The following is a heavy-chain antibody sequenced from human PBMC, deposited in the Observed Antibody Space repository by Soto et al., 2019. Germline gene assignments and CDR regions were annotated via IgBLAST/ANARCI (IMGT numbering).Heavy chain of an antibody. J-gene: IGHJ4*02. V-gene: IGHV3-33*01. Sequence: QVQLVESGGGVVQPGRSLRLSCAASGFTFSSYGMHWVRQAPGKGLEWVAVIWYDGSNKYYADSVKGRVTISRDNSKNTVYLQMNSLRAEDTAVYYCARSDGYNPLYYFDYWGQGTLVTVSS. CDR1: GFTFSSYG. CDR2: IWYDGSNK. D-gene: IGHD5-12*01. CDR3: ARSDGYNPLYYFDY.